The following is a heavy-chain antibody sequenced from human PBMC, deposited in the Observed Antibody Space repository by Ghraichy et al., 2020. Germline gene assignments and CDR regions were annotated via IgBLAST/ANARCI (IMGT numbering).Heavy chain of an antibody. CDR2: IYYSGST. CDR3: AALYSSSWDY. D-gene: IGHD6-13*01. CDR1: GGSISSYY. J-gene: IGHJ4*02. V-gene: IGHV4-59*01. Sequence: GSLSLTCTVSGGSISSYYWSWIRQPPGKGLEWIGYIYYSGSTNYDPSLKSRVTISVDTSKNQFSLKLSSVTAADTAVYYCAALYSSSWDYWGQGTLVTVSS.